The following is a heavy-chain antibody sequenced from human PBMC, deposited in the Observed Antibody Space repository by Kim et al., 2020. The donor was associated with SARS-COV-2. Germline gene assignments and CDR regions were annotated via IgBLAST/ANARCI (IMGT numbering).Heavy chain of an antibody. D-gene: IGHD3-10*01. CDR1: GFTFSSYA. CDR2: ISGSGGST. J-gene: IGHJ6*02. CDR3: AKDNGKYYYGSGSYVSGREYGMDV. V-gene: IGHV3-23*01. Sequence: GGSLRLSCAASGFTFSSYAMSWVRQAPGKGLEWVSAISGSGGSTYYADSVKGRFTISRDNSKNTLYLQMNSLRAEDTAVYYCAKDNGKYYYGSGSYVSGREYGMDVWGQGTTVTVSS.